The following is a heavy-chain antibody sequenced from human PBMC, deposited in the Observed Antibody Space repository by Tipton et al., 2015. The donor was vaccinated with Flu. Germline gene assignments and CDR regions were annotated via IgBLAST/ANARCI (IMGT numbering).Heavy chain of an antibody. V-gene: IGHV4-34*01. CDR2: INHSGST. D-gene: IGHD2/OR15-2a*01. Sequence: LRLSCAVYGGSFSGYYWSWIRQPPGKGLEWIGEINHSGSTNYNPSLKSRVTISVDTSKNQFSLKLSPVTAADTAVYYCARRGLLWYFDLWGRGTLVTVSS. CDR1: GGSFSGYY. CDR3: ARRGLLWYFDL. J-gene: IGHJ2*01.